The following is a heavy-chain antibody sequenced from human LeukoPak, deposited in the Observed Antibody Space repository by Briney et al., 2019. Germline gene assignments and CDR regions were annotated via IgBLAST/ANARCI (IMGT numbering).Heavy chain of an antibody. CDR1: GGSFSGYY. V-gene: IGHV4-34*01. J-gene: IGHJ4*02. Sequence: PSETLSLTCAVYGGSFSGYYWSWIRQPPRKGLEWIGEINHSGSTNYNPSLKSRVTISVDTSKNQFSLKLSSVTAADTAVYYCAADYYDSSGYDYWGQGTLVTVSS. CDR3: AADYYDSSGYDY. CDR2: INHSGST. D-gene: IGHD3-22*01.